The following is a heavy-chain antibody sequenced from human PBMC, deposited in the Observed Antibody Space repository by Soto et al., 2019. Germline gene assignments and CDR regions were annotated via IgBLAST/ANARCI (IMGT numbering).Heavy chain of an antibody. CDR3: ARRERAAGTDLCFDP. J-gene: IGHJ5*02. CDR1: GGSISSSSFH. D-gene: IGHD6-13*01. CDR2: IYYSGST. V-gene: IGHV4-39*01. Sequence: SETLSLTCTVSGGSISSSSFHWGWIRQPPGKGLEWIGSIYYSGSTYYSPSLKSRVTISVDTSKNQFSLKLSSVTAADTAVYYCARRERAAGTDLCFDPWGQGTLVT.